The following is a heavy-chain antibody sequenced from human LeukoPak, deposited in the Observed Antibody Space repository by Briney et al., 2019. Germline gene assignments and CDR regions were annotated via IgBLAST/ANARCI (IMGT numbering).Heavy chain of an antibody. J-gene: IGHJ5*02. CDR3: ARGVHFRFRSWWGDWFDP. V-gene: IGHV4-4*02. Sequence: RASGTLSLTCAVSGGSISSSNWWSWVRQPPGKGLEWIGEIYHSGSTNYNPSLKSRVTISVDKSKNQFSLKLSSVTAADTAVYYCARGVHFRFRSWWGDWFDPWGQGTLVTVSS. CDR1: GGSISSSNW. CDR2: IYHSGST. D-gene: IGHD6-13*01.